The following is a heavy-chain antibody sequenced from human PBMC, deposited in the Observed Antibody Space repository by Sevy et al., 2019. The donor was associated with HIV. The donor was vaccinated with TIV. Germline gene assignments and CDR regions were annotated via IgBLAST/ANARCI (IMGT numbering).Heavy chain of an antibody. Sequence: GESLKISCAASGFTLSYYGMHWVRQAPGKGLEWVTFIKNDGSKRFYADSVKGRFTVSRDNSKNTMSLQMNNLRAEDTAIYYCTSVLFDYWGQGALVTVSS. CDR2: IKNDGSKR. J-gene: IGHJ4*02. CDR1: GFTLSYYG. D-gene: IGHD3-10*01. V-gene: IGHV3-30*02. CDR3: TSVLFDY.